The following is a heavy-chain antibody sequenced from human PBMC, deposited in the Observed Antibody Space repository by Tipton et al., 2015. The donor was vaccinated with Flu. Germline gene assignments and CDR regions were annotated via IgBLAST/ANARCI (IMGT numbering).Heavy chain of an antibody. D-gene: IGHD6-13*01. CDR1: GGSISSSNW. Sequence: GLVKPSGTLSLICAASGGSISSSNWWSWVRQPPGKGLAWIGELYHSGSTNYNPSLKSRVTLSVDKSTTQFSLKLRSVTAADTAVYYCARGWAAAGHFDYWGQGTLVTVPA. V-gene: IGHV4-4*02. CDR3: ARGWAAAGHFDY. J-gene: IGHJ4*02. CDR2: LYHSGST.